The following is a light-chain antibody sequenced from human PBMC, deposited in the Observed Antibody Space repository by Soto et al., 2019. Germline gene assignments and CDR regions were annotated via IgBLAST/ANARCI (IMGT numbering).Light chain of an antibody. J-gene: IGLJ1*01. CDR3: SSYTTGSTL. CDR2: DVS. CDR1: SSDVGGYNY. Sequence: QSVLTQPASVSGSPGQSITISCTGTSSDVGGYNYVSWYQQHPGKAPKLMIYDVSNRPSGVSNRFSSSKSGDTASLTISGLQAEDEADYYCSSYTTGSTLFGTGTKVTVL. V-gene: IGLV2-14*01.